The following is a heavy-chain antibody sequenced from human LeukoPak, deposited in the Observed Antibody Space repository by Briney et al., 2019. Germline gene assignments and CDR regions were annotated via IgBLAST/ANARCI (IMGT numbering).Heavy chain of an antibody. J-gene: IGHJ4*02. V-gene: IGHV3-48*01. CDR1: GFTFSSYS. CDR3: ATQHSSTVSYYFDH. CDR2: ISSSSSTI. D-gene: IGHD6-13*01. Sequence: GGSLRLSCAASGFTFSSYSMNWVRQAPGKGLEWVSYISSSSSTIYYADSVKGRFTISGDTSTNTLYLQMNSLRPEDTAVYYCATQHSSTVSYYFDHWGLGTQVTVSS.